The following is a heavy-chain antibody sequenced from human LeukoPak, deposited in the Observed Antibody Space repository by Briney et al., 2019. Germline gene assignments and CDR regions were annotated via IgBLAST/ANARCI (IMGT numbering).Heavy chain of an antibody. CDR1: GYTFTSYG. D-gene: IGHD6-13*01. CDR3: ARAGEYSSSAGGYYFDY. V-gene: IGHV1-18*01. CDR2: ISAYNGNT. J-gene: IGHJ4*02. Sequence: ASVKVSCKASGYTFTSYGISWVRQAPGQGLEWMGWISAYNGNTNYAQKLQGRVTMTTDTSTSTAYMELRSLRSDDTAVYYCARAGEYSSSAGGYYFDYWGQGTLVTVSS.